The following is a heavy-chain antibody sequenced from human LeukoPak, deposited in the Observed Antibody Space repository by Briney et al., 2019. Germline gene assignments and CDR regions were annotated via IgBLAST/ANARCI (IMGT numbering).Heavy chain of an antibody. Sequence: ASVKVSCKASGYTLTGYYMHWVRQAPGQGLEWMGWINPNSGGTNYAQKFQGRVTMTRDTSISTAYMELSRLRSDDTAVYYCAREKGGITMIVGRYFQHWGQGTLVTVSS. CDR1: GYTLTGYY. CDR2: INPNSGGT. CDR3: AREKGGITMIVGRYFQH. V-gene: IGHV1-2*02. D-gene: IGHD3-22*01. J-gene: IGHJ1*01.